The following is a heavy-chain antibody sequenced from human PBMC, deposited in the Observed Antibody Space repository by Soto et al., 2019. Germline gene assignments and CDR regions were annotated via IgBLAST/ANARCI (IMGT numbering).Heavy chain of an antibody. CDR1: GYTFTSYY. CDR3: AREVGSDIVATSDYYYYYGMDV. J-gene: IGHJ6*02. Sequence: ASGKVSCKASGYTFTSYYMHWVRQAPGQGLEWMGIINPSGGSTSYAQKFQGRVTMTRDTSTSTVYMELSSLRSEDTAVYYCAREVGSDIVATSDYYYYYGMDVWGQGTTVTVSS. V-gene: IGHV1-46*01. CDR2: INPSGGST. D-gene: IGHD5-12*01.